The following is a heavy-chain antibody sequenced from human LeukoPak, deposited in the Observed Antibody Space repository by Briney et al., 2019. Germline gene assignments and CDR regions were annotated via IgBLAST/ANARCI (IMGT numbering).Heavy chain of an antibody. V-gene: IGHV3-49*04. J-gene: IGHJ6*04. D-gene: IGHD3-10*01. Sequence: PGRSLRLSCAASGFTLSDYYMSWVRQAPGKGREWVSFIRSNAYGATTEYAASVKGRFTISRDDSKSIAYLQMNSLKTEDTAVYYCSRADYYGSGSPISLDVWGKGTTVTVSS. CDR3: SRADYYGSGSPISLDV. CDR1: GFTLSDYY. CDR2: IRSNAYGATT.